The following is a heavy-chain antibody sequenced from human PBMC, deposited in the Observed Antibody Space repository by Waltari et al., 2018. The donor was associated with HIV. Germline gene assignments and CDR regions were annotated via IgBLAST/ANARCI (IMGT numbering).Heavy chain of an antibody. Sequence: QVLMVQSGAEVKKPGASVKVSCKASGYPFRRYDINWVRQATGQGLEWMGRMTPKSGNTGYAQKFQGRVTMTRNTSISTAYMELSSLRSEDTAVYYCARGGYTYGDDYWGKGTLVTVSS. J-gene: IGHJ4*02. D-gene: IGHD5-18*01. CDR2: MTPKSGNT. V-gene: IGHV1-8*02. CDR3: ARGGYTYGDDY. CDR1: GYPFRRYD.